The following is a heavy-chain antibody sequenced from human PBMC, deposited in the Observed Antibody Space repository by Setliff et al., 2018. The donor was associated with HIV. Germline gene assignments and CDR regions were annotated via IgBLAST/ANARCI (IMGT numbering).Heavy chain of an antibody. CDR1: GYGFSSHW. J-gene: IGHJ5*02. Sequence: GESLKISCKGSGYGFSSHWIAWVRQKPGKGLEWMGIIYPGDSDTRYSPSFQGQVTISADQSISTAYLQWSSLKASDTAMYYCARPLGRSSSQGWFDPWGQGTLVTVSS. CDR3: ARPLGRSSSQGWFDP. V-gene: IGHV5-51*01. CDR2: IYPGDSDT. D-gene: IGHD6-6*01.